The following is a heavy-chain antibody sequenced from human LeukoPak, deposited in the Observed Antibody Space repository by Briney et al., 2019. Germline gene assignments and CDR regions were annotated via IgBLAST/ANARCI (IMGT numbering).Heavy chain of an antibody. Sequence: SVKVSCKASGGTFSSYAISWVRQAPGQGLEWMGRIIPIFVTANYAQKFQGRVTITTDESTSTAYMELSSLRSEDTAVYYCARVRGDTMATGWFDPWGQGTLVTVSS. J-gene: IGHJ5*02. CDR1: GGTFSSYA. D-gene: IGHD1-26*01. CDR3: ARVRGDTMATGWFDP. CDR2: IIPIFVTA. V-gene: IGHV1-69*05.